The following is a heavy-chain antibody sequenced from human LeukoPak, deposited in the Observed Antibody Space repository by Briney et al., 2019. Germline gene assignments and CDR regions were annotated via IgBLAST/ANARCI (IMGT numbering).Heavy chain of an antibody. CDR3: AKGGIDTGYYYGMDV. V-gene: IGHV3-23*01. D-gene: IGHD3-10*01. CDR1: GFTFSSYA. CDR2: ISGSGGST. J-gene: IGHJ6*02. Sequence: GGSLRLSCAASGFTFSSYAMSWVRQAPGKGLEWVSAISGSGGSTYYADSVKGRFTISRDNSNNTLYLQMNSLRAEDTAVYYCAKGGIDTGYYYGMDVWGQGTTVTVSS.